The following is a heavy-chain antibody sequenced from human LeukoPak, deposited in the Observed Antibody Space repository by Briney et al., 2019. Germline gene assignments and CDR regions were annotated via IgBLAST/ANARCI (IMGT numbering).Heavy chain of an antibody. CDR2: ISTNGDGT. D-gene: IGHD3-10*01. Sequence: PGGSLRLSCAASGFTFRTYALHWVRQAPGKGLEYVSAISTNGDGTYYADSVKGRFTISRDNSKNTVYLQMNSLRAEDTAVYYCARDLGMDRYGDYVGYWGQGTLVTVSS. CDR1: GFTFRTYA. J-gene: IGHJ4*02. V-gene: IGHV3-64*02. CDR3: ARDLGMDRYGDYVGY.